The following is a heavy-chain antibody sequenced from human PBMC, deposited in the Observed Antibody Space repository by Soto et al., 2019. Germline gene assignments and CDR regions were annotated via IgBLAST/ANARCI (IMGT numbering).Heavy chain of an antibody. Sequence: SETLSLTCAVYGGSFSGYYWSWIRQPPGKGLEWIGEINHSGSTNYNPSLKSRVTISVDTSKNQFSLKLSPVTAADTAVYYCARRATLVIITMVRGVIITAGGMDVCGQGTTVTVSS. J-gene: IGHJ6*02. CDR1: GGSFSGYY. D-gene: IGHD3-10*01. V-gene: IGHV4-34*01. CDR2: INHSGST. CDR3: ARRATLVIITMVRGVIITAGGMDV.